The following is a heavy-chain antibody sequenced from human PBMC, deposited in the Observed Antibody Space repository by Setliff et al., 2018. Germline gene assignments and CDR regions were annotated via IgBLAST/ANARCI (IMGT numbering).Heavy chain of an antibody. V-gene: IGHV3-74*01. D-gene: IGHD5-12*01. Sequence: GGSLRLSCAASGFPFSSYWIHWVRQAPGQGLVWLSRIKSDGRSTNYADSVKGRFTISRDSAKNSVYLQMNSLRAEDTAVYYCARGIGTLDISRYFDYWGQGTLVTVSS. CDR2: IKSDGRST. CDR1: GFPFSSYW. CDR3: ARGIGTLDISRYFDY. J-gene: IGHJ4*02.